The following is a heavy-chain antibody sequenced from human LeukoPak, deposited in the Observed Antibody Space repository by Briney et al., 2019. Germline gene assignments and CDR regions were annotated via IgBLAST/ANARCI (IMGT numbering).Heavy chain of an antibody. CDR2: IYYSGST. CDR3: ARDFVERDYYYGMDV. Sequence: PSETLSLTCTVSDGSISSYYWSWIRQPPGKGLEWIGYIYYSGSTNYNPPLKSRVTISVDPSKHQFSLKLSAVPAADTAVYYFARDFVERDYYYGMDVWGQGTTVTVSS. V-gene: IGHV4-59*01. CDR1: DGSISSYY. J-gene: IGHJ6*02. D-gene: IGHD2-15*01.